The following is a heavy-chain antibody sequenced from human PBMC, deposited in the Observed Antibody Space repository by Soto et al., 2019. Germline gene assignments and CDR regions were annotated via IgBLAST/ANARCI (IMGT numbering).Heavy chain of an antibody. D-gene: IGHD3-22*01. V-gene: IGHV3-30-3*01. CDR2: ISHDGNNK. Sequence: QVQLVESGGGVVQPGRSLRLSCAASGFTFSSYAMHWVRQAPGKGLEWVAVISHDGNNKYYADSVKGRFTISRDNSKNTLYLQIYSLRAEDTAVYYCARVYYESSASRGTGYFQHWGQGTLVTVSS. J-gene: IGHJ1*01. CDR1: GFTFSSYA. CDR3: ARVYYESSASRGTGYFQH.